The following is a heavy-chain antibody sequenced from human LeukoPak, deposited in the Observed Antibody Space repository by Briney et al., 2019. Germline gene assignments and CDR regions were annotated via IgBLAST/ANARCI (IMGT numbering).Heavy chain of an antibody. CDR1: GFTFTSSA. D-gene: IGHD6-13*01. J-gene: IGHJ4*02. CDR2: IVVGSGNT. Sequence: SVKVSCKASGFTFTSSAVQWVRQARGQRLEWIGWIVVGSGNTNYAQKFQGRVTITRDMSTSTAYMELSSLRSEDTAVYYCAAGDHGSSSWPTPDYWGQGTLVTVSS. V-gene: IGHV1-58*01. CDR3: AAGDHGSSSWPTPDY.